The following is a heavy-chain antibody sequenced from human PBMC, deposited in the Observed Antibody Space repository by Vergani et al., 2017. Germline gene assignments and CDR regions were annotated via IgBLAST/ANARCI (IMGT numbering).Heavy chain of an antibody. J-gene: IGHJ4*02. CDR3: ARGVGASYYFDY. Sequence: QVQLVESGGGVVQPGRSLRLSCAASGFTFSSYAMHWVRQAPGKGLEWVAVISYDGSKKYYADSVKGRFTISRDNSKNTLYLQMNSLRAEDTAVYYCARGVGASYYFDYWGQGTLVTVSS. CDR2: ISYDGSKK. CDR1: GFTFSSYA. V-gene: IGHV3-30-3*01. D-gene: IGHD1-26*01.